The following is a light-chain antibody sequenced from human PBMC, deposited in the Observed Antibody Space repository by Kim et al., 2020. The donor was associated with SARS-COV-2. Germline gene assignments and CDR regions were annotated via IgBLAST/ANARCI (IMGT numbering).Light chain of an antibody. CDR3: QQSYSFPRT. Sequence: DIQMTQSPSSLSVSVGDRVTITCRASQSVSGWLNWYQQKPGRAPHLLVYKTSTLQTGVPPRFSGSGSGTDFTLTISSLQPEDFAAYYCQQSYSFPRTFGQGTKVDIK. V-gene: IGKV1-39*01. CDR1: QSVSGW. J-gene: IGKJ1*01. CDR2: KTS.